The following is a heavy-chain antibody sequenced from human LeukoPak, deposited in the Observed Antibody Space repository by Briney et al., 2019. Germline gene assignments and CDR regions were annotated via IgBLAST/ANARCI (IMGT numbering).Heavy chain of an antibody. Sequence: SETLSFTCTVSGGSISSSSYYWGWIRQPSGKGLEWIGSIYYSGSTYYNPSLKSRVTISVDTSKNQFSLKLSSVTAADTAVYYCARHSSSWYVVDYWGQGTLVTVSS. D-gene: IGHD6-13*01. CDR3: ARHSSSWYVVDY. J-gene: IGHJ4*02. V-gene: IGHV4-39*01. CDR1: GGSISSSSYY. CDR2: IYYSGST.